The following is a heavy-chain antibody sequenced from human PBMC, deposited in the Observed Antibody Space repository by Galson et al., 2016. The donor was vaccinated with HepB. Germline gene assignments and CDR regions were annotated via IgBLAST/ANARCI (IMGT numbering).Heavy chain of an antibody. CDR1: GYTFINYA. J-gene: IGHJ5*02. V-gene: IGHV1-18*04. D-gene: IGHD2-21*02. Sequence: SVKVSCKASGYTFINYAISWVRQAPGQGLEWMGWINPYNGHTRYAQKLQGRVTMTTDTSTTTVYMELGSLTSDDTAVYFFARGSVYCCDDCFSERFVPWGRGTLVTVSS. CDR3: ARGSVYCCDDCFSERFVP. CDR2: INPYNGHT.